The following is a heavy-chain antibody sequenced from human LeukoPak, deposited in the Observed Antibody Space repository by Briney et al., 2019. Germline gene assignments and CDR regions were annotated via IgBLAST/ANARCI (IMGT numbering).Heavy chain of an antibody. CDR1: GYTFTGYY. Sequence: ASVKVSCKASGYTFTGYYMHWVRQAPGQGLEWMGWINPNSGGTNYAQKFQGRVTMTRDTSISTAYMELSRLRSDDTAVYYCARDKEGIAAALFDYWGQGTLVTVSS. CDR3: ARDKEGIAAALFDY. J-gene: IGHJ4*02. CDR2: INPNSGGT. V-gene: IGHV1-2*02. D-gene: IGHD6-13*01.